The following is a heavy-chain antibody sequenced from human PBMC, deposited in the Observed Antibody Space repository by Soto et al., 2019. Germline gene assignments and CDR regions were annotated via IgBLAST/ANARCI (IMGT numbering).Heavy chain of an antibody. CDR2: IRTKVNSYAT. CDR1: GFTFRGSA. V-gene: IGHV3-73*01. J-gene: IGHJ4*02. Sequence: EVQLVESGGGLVQPGGSLKLSCAASGFTFRGSAMHWVRQASGKGLEWVGRIRTKVNSYATTYGASVKGRFTISRDDSKNTTYLQMNSLKTEDTAVYYCTTEPGHYWGQGTLVTVSS. D-gene: IGHD3-10*01. CDR3: TTEPGHY.